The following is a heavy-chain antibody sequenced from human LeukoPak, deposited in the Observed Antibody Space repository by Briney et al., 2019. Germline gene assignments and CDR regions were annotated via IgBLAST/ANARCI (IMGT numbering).Heavy chain of an antibody. J-gene: IGHJ5*02. D-gene: IGHD5-24*01. Sequence: PSETLSLTCSVSGGSISGYYWTWVRQPPGKGLEWIGQIHYSGRADYNPSLKSRITMSVDTSKNQFSLKLSSVTAADTAVYYCARRRRDGYSGWFDPWGQGTLVTVSS. CDR1: GGSISGYY. CDR2: IHYSGRA. CDR3: ARRRRDGYSGWFDP. V-gene: IGHV4-59*08.